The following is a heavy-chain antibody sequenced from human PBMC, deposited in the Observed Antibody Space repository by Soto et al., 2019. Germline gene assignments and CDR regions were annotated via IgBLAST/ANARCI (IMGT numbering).Heavy chain of an antibody. J-gene: IGHJ6*02. Sequence: PSETLSLTCAVYGGSFSGYYWSWIRQPPGKGLEWIGEINHSGSTNYNPSLKSRVTISVDTSKNQFSLKLSSVTAADTAVYYCARGVWERVYYGMDVWGQGTTVTVSS. D-gene: IGHD1-26*01. CDR1: GGSFSGYY. CDR2: INHSGST. CDR3: ARGVWERVYYGMDV. V-gene: IGHV4-34*01.